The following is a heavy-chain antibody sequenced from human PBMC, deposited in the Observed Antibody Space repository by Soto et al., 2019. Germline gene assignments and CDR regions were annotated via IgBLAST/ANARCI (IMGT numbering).Heavy chain of an antibody. CDR3: AREPLNYDYVWGSPSAHPLN. J-gene: IGHJ4*02. V-gene: IGHV4-30-4*01. CDR1: GGSISSGDYY. CDR2: IYYSGST. Sequence: SETLSLTCTVSGGSISSGDYYWSWIRQPPGKGLEWIGYIYYSGSTYYNPSLKSRVTISVDTSKNQFSLKLSSVTAADTAVYYCAREPLNYDYVWGSPSAHPLNWGQGTLVTISS. D-gene: IGHD3-16*01.